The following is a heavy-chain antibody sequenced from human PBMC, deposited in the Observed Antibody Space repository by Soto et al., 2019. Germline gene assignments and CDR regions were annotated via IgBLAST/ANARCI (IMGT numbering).Heavy chain of an antibody. CDR2: IYYSGST. Sequence: QLQLQESGPGLVKPSETLSLTCTVSGGSISSSSYYWGWIRQPPGKGLEWIGSIYYSGSTYYNPSLKSRVTISVDTSKNQFSLKLSSVTAADTAVYYCARPNYYYYGMDVWGQGTTVTVSS. CDR3: ARPNYYYYGMDV. CDR1: GGSISSSSYY. J-gene: IGHJ6*02. V-gene: IGHV4-39*01.